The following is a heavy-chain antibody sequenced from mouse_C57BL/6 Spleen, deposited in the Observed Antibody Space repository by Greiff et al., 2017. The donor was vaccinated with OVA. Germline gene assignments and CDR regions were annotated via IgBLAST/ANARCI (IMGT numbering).Heavy chain of an antibody. J-gene: IGHJ2*01. CDR1: GYTFTSYW. CDR3: ARSGDGYLYFDY. V-gene: IGHV1-64*01. CDR2: IHPNSGST. Sequence: QVQLKQPGAELVKPGASVKLSCKASGYTFTSYWMHWVKQRPGQGLEWIGMIHPNSGSTNYNEKFKSKATLTVDKSSSTAYMQLSSLTSEDSAVYYCARSGDGYLYFDYWGQGTTLTVSS. D-gene: IGHD2-3*01.